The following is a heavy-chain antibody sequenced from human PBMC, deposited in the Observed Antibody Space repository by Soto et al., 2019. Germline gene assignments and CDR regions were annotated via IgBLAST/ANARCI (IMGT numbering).Heavy chain of an antibody. CDR1: GFTFSSYA. CDR3: ARDSSSWYYYGMDV. J-gene: IGHJ6*02. V-gene: IGHV3-23*01. D-gene: IGHD6-13*01. CDR2: ISGSSSYT. Sequence: GGSLRLSCAASGFTFSSYAMSWVRQAPGKGLEWVSYISGSSSYTNYADSVKGRFTISRDNSKNTLYLQMNSLRAEDTAVYYCARDSSSWYYYGMDVWGQGTTVTVSS.